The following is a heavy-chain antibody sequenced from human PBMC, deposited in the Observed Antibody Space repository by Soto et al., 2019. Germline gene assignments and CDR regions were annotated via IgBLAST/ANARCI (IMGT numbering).Heavy chain of an antibody. CDR1: GGSISSSSYY. V-gene: IGHV4-39*01. D-gene: IGHD6-13*01. CDR2: IYYSGST. Sequence: QLLESGPGLVKPSETLSLTCTVSGGSISSSSYYWGWIRQPPGKGLEWIGSIYYSGSTYYNPSLKSRVTISVDTSKNQFSLKLSSVTAADTAVYYCARRNSSSWYGTYGPLYYYYGMDVWGQGTTVTVSS. J-gene: IGHJ6*02. CDR3: ARRNSSSWYGTYGPLYYYYGMDV.